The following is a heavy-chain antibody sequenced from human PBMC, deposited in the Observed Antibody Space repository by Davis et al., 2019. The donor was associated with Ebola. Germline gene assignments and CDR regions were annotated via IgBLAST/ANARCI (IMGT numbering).Heavy chain of an antibody. CDR3: SGSPRY. V-gene: IGHV4-34*01. CDR1: GGSISSYY. J-gene: IGHJ4*02. D-gene: IGHD1-26*01. CDR2: INHSGST. Sequence: SETLSLTCTVSGGSISSYYWSWIRQPPGKGLEWIGEINHSGSTNYNPSLKSRVTISVDTSKNQFSLKLSSVTAADTAVYYCSGSPRYWGQGTLVTVSS.